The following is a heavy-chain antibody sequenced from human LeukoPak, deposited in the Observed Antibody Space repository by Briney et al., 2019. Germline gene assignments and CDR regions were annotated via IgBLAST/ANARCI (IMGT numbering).Heavy chain of an antibody. CDR2: IDWDDDK. D-gene: IGHD2-21*01. CDR3: ARIIAGPDFFDY. J-gene: IGHJ4*02. CDR1: GFSLTTNKMC. Sequence: SGPTLVNPTQTLTLTCTFSGFSLTTNKMCVSWIRQPPGKALEWLARIDWDDDKYCSTSLKTRLTISKDTSKNQVVLTMTNMDPVDTATYYCARIIAGPDFFDYWGQGTLVTVSS. V-gene: IGHV2-70*11.